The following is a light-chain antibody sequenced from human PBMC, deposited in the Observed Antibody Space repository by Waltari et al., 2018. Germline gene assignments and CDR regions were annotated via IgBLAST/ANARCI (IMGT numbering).Light chain of an antibody. CDR1: RSNIGSNY. CDR2: RNK. CDR3: AAWDDSLSGRV. J-gene: IGLJ3*02. Sequence: QSVLTQPPSASGTPGQRVTISCSGSRSNIGSNYVYWYQQVPGTAPKLPIYRNKQLPSGVPYRFSGSKSGTSASLAISGLRSEDEVDYCCAAWDDSLSGRVFGGGTKVTVL. V-gene: IGLV1-47*01.